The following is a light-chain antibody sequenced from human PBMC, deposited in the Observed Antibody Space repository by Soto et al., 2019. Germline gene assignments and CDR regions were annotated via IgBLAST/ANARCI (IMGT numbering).Light chain of an antibody. V-gene: IGKV3-15*01. CDR1: QSVSSY. J-gene: IGKJ5*01. Sequence: EIVLTQSPATLSLSPGERATLSCRASQSVSSYLAWYQQKPGQAPRLLIHDASTRATGIPARFSGSGSGTEFTLTISSLQSEDFAVYYCQQYDDWPLTFGQGTRLEIK. CDR2: DAS. CDR3: QQYDDWPLT.